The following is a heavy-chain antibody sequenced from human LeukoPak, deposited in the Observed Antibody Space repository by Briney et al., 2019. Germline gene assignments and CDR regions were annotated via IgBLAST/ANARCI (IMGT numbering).Heavy chain of an antibody. D-gene: IGHD3-9*01. CDR1: GFTFSTYA. CDR3: AKGAGNFDWSYHDY. V-gene: IGHV3-23*01. Sequence: QSGGSLRLSCAASGFTFSTYAMTWVRQAPGKGLEWVSGINSNGDEIYYADSVKGRFTISRDNSKNTLYLQLNSLRAEDTAVYYCAKGAGNFDWSYHDYWGQGTLVTVSS. J-gene: IGHJ4*02. CDR2: INSNGDEI.